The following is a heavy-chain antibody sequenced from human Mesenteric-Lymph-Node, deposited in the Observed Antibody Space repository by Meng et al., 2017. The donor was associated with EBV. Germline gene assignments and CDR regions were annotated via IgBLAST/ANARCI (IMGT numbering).Heavy chain of an antibody. Sequence: EVQLVESGGXXXXXGXSLXLSCAASGCTFSDYSMNWVRHAPGKGLEWVSYISDSSSNINYADSVKGRFTISRDNAKNSLYLQMNSLRPEDTAIYYCARDLYVVVAAAGHNLFDPWGQGTLFTVSS. V-gene: IGHV3-21*01. CDR2: ISDSSSNI. CDR1: GCTFSDYS. D-gene: IGHD2-15*01. J-gene: IGHJ5*02. CDR3: ARDLYVVVAAAGHNLFDP.